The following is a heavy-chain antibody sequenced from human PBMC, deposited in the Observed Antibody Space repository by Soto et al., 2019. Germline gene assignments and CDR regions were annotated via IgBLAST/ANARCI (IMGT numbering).Heavy chain of an antibody. D-gene: IGHD3-10*01. CDR1: GGSFSSGSHY. CDR2: IYYSGST. V-gene: IGHV4-61*01. J-gene: IGHJ4*02. Sequence: SETLPLTCTVSGGSFSSGSHYLSWIRQPPGKGLEWIGYIYYSGSTNYNPSLKSRAIISVDTSKNQFSLNLSSVTAADTAVYYCARGYYGSESGGYYFDYWGQGTLVTVSS. CDR3: ARGYYGSESGGYYFDY.